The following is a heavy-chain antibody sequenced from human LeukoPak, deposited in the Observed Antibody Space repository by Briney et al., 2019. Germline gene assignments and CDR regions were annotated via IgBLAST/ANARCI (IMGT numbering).Heavy chain of an antibody. J-gene: IGHJ3*02. CDR2: IRYDGSNK. D-gene: IGHD3-22*01. CDR1: GFTFSNYG. V-gene: IGHV3-30*02. Sequence: GGSLRLSCAASGFTFSNYGMHWVRKAPGKGLEWVAFIRYDGSNKYYADSVKGRFTISRDNSKNTLYLQMNSLRAEDTAVYYCAKDGPGYYDRAFDIWGQGTMVTVSS. CDR3: AKDGPGYYDRAFDI.